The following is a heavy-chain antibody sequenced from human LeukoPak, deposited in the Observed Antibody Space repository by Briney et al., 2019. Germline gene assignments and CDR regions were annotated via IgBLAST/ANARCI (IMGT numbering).Heavy chain of an antibody. CDR3: AREGMAVPAFFEY. CDR2: IYYSGST. Sequence: PSETLSLTCTVSGGSISSYYWSWIRQPPGKGPEWIGYIYYSGSTNYNPSLKSRVTISVDTSKNQFSLKLSSVTAADTAVYYCAREGMAVPAFFEYWGQGTLVTVSS. D-gene: IGHD2-8*01. V-gene: IGHV4-59*01. J-gene: IGHJ4*02. CDR1: GGSISSYY.